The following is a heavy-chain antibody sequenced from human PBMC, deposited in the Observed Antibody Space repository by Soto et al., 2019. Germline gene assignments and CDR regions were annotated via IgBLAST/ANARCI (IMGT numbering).Heavy chain of an antibody. V-gene: IGHV4-30-4*01. Sequence: QVQLQESGPGLVKPSQTLSLTCTVSGGSISSGDYYWSWIRQPPGKGLVWIGNIYYSGNTYSNPSLNRRLTIAVDTSKNQFSLKLNSVTAADTAVYYCARESNYCSTTSCPTDYGLDVWGQGATVTVSS. J-gene: IGHJ6*02. D-gene: IGHD2-2*01. CDR2: IYYSGNT. CDR1: GGSISSGDYY. CDR3: ARESNYCSTTSCPTDYGLDV.